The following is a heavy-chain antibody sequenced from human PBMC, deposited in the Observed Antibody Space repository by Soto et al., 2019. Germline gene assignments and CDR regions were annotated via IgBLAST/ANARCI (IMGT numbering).Heavy chain of an antibody. CDR2: ISGSGGST. V-gene: IGHV3-23*01. CDR1: GFTFSSCA. D-gene: IGHD4-17*01. Sequence: PGGSLRLSCAASGFTFSSCAMSWVRQAPGKGLEWVSAISGSGGSTYYADSVKGRFTISRDNSKNTLYLQMNSLRAEDTAVYYCAKDLFRSDYGDYASSSDWGQGTLVTVSS. CDR3: AKDLFRSDYGDYASSSD. J-gene: IGHJ4*02.